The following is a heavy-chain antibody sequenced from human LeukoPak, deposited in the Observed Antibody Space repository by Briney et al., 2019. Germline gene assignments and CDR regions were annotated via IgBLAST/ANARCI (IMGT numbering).Heavy chain of an antibody. CDR2: ISAYNGNT. J-gene: IGHJ5*02. V-gene: IGHV1-18*01. CDR1: GYSSTNYG. D-gene: IGHD2-2*01. Sequence: GASVKLSCKASGYSSTNYGISWVRQAPGQGLEWMGWISAYNGNTNYAQKLQGRVTMTTDTSTSTAYMELRSLRSDDTAVYYCARAGDCSSTSCYVGWFDPWGQGTLVTVSS. CDR3: ARAGDCSSTSCYVGWFDP.